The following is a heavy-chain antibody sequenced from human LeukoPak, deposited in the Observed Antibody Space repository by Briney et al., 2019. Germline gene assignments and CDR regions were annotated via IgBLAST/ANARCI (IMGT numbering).Heavy chain of an antibody. J-gene: IGHJ4*02. CDR1: GSSVSSDEYY. V-gene: IGHV4-31*03. Sequence: PSETLSLTCSVFGSSVSSDEYYWSWVRQHPGKGLEWIGYVYYGGSSYYIPSLESRITMSVEVSKNQFSLELRSVTAADTAVYYCARVKVLRFLEWFLDFWGQGALVTVSS. CDR2: VYYGGSS. D-gene: IGHD3-3*01. CDR3: ARVKVLRFLEWFLDF.